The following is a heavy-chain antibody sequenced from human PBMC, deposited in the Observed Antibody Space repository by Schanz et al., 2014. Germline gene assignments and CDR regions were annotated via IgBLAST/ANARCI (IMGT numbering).Heavy chain of an antibody. V-gene: IGHV3-11*01. J-gene: IGHJ4*02. CDR2: ISDSGDST. CDR1: GFTFSDHY. Sequence: VKLLESGGGLVKPGGSLRLSCAASGFTFSDHYMTWIRQAPGKGLEWVSDISDSGDSTHYADSVKGRFTISRDNAKNSLFLQMNSLSAEDTAVYYCAKVAPAATYLDSWGLGTLVTVSS. D-gene: IGHD2-2*01. CDR3: AKVAPAATYLDS.